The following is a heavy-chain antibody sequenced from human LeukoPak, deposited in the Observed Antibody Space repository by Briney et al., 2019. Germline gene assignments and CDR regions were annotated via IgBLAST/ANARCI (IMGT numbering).Heavy chain of an antibody. D-gene: IGHD3-16*01. CDR1: EFTFSSYS. J-gene: IGHJ4*02. Sequence: GGSLRLSCAASEFTFSSYSMNWVRQAPGKGLEWVSYITNSGNSKSYADSVKGRFTISRDNTKSSLYLQMNGLRAEATAVYYCANLNAPYWGNLDYWGQGTLVTVSS. CDR2: ITNSGNSK. V-gene: IGHV3-48*01. CDR3: ANLNAPYWGNLDY.